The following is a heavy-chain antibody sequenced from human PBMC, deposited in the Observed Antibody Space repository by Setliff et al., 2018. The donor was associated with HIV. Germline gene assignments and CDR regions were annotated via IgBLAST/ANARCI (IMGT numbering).Heavy chain of an antibody. Sequence: SVKVSCKASGGTFSGYAISWVRQAPGQGLELMGGIIPIFGTANYAQKFQGRVKITADESTSTAYMDLSSLRSEDTAVYYCARGEKRFLEWLPLDYYYYYMDVWGKGITVTVSS. CDR2: IIPIFGTA. CDR1: GGTFSGYA. J-gene: IGHJ6*03. V-gene: IGHV1-69*13. CDR3: ARGEKRFLEWLPLDYYYYYMDV. D-gene: IGHD3-3*01.